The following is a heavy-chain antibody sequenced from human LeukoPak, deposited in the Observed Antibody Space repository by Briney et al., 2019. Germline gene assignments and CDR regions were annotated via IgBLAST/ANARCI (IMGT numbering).Heavy chain of an antibody. CDR3: ARAPLTTATSDYFDL. V-gene: IGHV4-30-4*01. Sequence: SETLSLTCTVSGGSISTNDYFWSWIRQSPEKGLEWIGYIHYSGITKSNPSLESRLTLSVDTSKNQLSLRLTSVTAADTAVYYCARAPLTTATSDYFDLWGLGTLVTVSS. CDR2: IHYSGIT. CDR1: GGSISTNDYF. D-gene: IGHD4-17*01. J-gene: IGHJ4*02.